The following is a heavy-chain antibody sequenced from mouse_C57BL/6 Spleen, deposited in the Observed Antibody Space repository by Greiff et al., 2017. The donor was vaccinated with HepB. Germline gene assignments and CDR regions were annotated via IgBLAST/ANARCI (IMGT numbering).Heavy chain of an antibody. Sequence: VQLQQSGPELVKPGASVKISCKASGYSFTGYYMNWVKQSSEKSLEWIGEINPSTGGTTYNQKFKAKATLTVDKSSSTAYMQLKSLTSEDSAVYYCARNYYGSSYFDYWGQGTTLTVSS. J-gene: IGHJ2*01. CDR2: INPSTGGT. CDR3: ARNYYGSSYFDY. CDR1: GYSFTGYY. D-gene: IGHD1-1*01. V-gene: IGHV1-42*01.